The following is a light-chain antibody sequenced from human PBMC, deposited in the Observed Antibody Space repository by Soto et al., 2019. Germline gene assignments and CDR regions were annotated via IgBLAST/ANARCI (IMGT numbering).Light chain of an antibody. J-gene: IGKJ1*01. CDR2: DAS. CDR3: HHRSSWPWT. Sequence: ETVLTQSPATLSLSPGERATLFCRASQSVSSYLGWYQQKPGQAPRLLIYDASNRATGIPARFSGSGSGTDFTLTISSLEPEDFAVYYCHHRSSWPWTFGPGTKVDIK. CDR1: QSVSSY. V-gene: IGKV3-11*01.